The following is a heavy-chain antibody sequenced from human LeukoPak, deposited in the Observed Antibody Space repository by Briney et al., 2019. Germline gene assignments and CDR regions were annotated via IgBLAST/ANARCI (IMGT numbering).Heavy chain of an antibody. CDR1: GSSFSSYS. D-gene: IGHD2-2*01. J-gene: IGHJ4*02. V-gene: IGHV3-21*01. CDR3: TRGYTSDY. CDR2: ISANTTHI. Sequence: GGSLRLSCAASGSSFSSYSMNWVRQAPGKGLEWVSSISANTTHIYGADSLKGRFTISRDDAKNSLYLQLTSLRAEDTAVYYCTRGYTSDYWGQGTLVAVSS.